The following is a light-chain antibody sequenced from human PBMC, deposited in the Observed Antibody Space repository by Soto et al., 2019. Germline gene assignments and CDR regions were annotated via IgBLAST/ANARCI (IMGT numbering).Light chain of an antibody. CDR3: QQRSSWPPMYT. CDR2: DTS. V-gene: IGKV3-11*01. CDR1: QRVSSY. J-gene: IGKJ2*01. Sequence: EIVLTQSPATLSLSPGERATLSCRASQRVSSYLAWFQQKPGQAPRLLIYDTSNRATGIPARFRGSGSGTDSTLTISSLAPQDVAVYYCQQRSSWPPMYTFGQGTRLDIK.